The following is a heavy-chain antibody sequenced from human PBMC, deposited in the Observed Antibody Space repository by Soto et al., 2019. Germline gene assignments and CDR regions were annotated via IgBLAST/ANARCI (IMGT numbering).Heavy chain of an antibody. J-gene: IGHJ6*02. Sequence: PSETLSPTCTVSGGSISSYYWSWIRQPAGKGLEWIGRIYTSGSTNYNPSLKSRVTMSVDTSKNQFSLKLSSVTAADTAVYYCAIEELDCSSTSCYFGMDVWGQGTTVTVSS. D-gene: IGHD2-2*01. CDR2: IYTSGST. V-gene: IGHV4-4*07. CDR1: GGSISSYY. CDR3: AIEELDCSSTSCYFGMDV.